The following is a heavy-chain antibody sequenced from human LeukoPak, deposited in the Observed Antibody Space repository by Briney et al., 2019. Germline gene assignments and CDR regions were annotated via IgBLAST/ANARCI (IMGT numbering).Heavy chain of an antibody. J-gene: IGHJ2*01. D-gene: IGHD6-19*01. Sequence: PSETLSLTCAVYGGSFSAYYWSWIRQPPGKGLEWIGEINHCGSTNYNPSLKSRVTISVDTSKNQFSLKLSSVTAADTAVYYCARRRAVAGTWYFDLWGRGTLVTVSS. CDR2: INHCGST. V-gene: IGHV4-34*01. CDR3: ARRRAVAGTWYFDL. CDR1: GGSFSAYY.